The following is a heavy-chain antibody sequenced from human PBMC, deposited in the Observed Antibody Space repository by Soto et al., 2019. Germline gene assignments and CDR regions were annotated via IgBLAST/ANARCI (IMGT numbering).Heavy chain of an antibody. Sequence: QVQLQESGPGLVKPSGTLTLTCTVSGGSVNNGNYYWSWIRQPPGKGLEWIGHIYYSGSTNYNPSLKSRGIISIDTSNTQFSLKLSSVTAADTAVYFCARDPGMGLSASWFDPWGQGALITVSS. V-gene: IGHV4-61*01. CDR3: ARDPGMGLSASWFDP. CDR2: IYYSGST. J-gene: IGHJ5*02. CDR1: GGSVNNGNYY. D-gene: IGHD2-8*01.